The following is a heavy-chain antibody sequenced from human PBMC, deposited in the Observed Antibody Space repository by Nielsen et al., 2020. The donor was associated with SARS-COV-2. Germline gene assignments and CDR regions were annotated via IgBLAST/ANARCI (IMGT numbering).Heavy chain of an antibody. CDR1: GFTFSSYA. V-gene: IGHV3-48*01. D-gene: IGHD6-19*01. J-gene: IGHJ6*02. CDR3: ARDSSGWYALTTYYYYGMDV. Sequence: GGSLRLSCAASGFTFSSYAMHWVRQAPGKGLEWVSYISSSSSTIYYADSVKGRFTISRDNAKNSLYLQMNSLRAEDTAVYYCARDSSGWYALTTYYYYGMDVWGQGTTVTVSS. CDR2: ISSSSSTI.